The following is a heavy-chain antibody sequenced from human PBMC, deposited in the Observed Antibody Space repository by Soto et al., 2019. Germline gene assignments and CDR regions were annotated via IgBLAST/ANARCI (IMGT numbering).Heavy chain of an antibody. J-gene: IGHJ6*02. Sequence: EASVKVSCKASGYTFTGYYMHWVRQAPGQGLEWMGWINPNSGGTNYAQKFQGWVTMTRDTSISTAYMELSRLRSDDTAVYYCARTNGVYYYGMDVWGQGTTVTVSS. D-gene: IGHD2-8*01. CDR2: INPNSGGT. CDR3: ARTNGVYYYGMDV. V-gene: IGHV1-2*04. CDR1: GYTFTGYY.